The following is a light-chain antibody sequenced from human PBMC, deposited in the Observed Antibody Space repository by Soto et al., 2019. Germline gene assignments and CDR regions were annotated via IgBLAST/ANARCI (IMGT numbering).Light chain of an antibody. CDR3: QQRSNWPTT. J-gene: IGKJ2*01. CDR1: QSVSSY. CDR2: DAS. V-gene: IGKV3-11*01. Sequence: EIVLTQSPATLSLSPGVRATLSCRASQSVSSYLAWYQQKPGQAPRLLIYDASNRATGIPARFSGSGSGTDFTLTICSLEPEDFAVYYCQQRSNWPTTFGQGTKLEIK.